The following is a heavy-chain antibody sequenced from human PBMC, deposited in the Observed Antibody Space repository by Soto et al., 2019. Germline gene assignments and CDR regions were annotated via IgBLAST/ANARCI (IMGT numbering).Heavy chain of an antibody. CDR3: ARSPIAAAENYYYYGMDV. D-gene: IGHD6-13*01. Sequence: GGSLRLSCAASGFTFSSYGMHWVRQAPGKGLEWVAVIWYDGSNKYYADSVKGRFTISRDNSKNTLYLQMNSLRAEDTAVYYCARSPIAAAENYYYYGMDVWGQGTMVTVSS. CDR2: IWYDGSNK. V-gene: IGHV3-33*01. CDR1: GFTFSSYG. J-gene: IGHJ6*02.